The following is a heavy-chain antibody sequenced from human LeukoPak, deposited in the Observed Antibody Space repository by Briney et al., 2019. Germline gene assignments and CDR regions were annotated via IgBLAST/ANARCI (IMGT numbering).Heavy chain of an antibody. CDR2: INHSGST. CDR1: GGSXSGYY. Sequence: KSSETLSLTCAVYGGSXSGYYWSWIRQPPGKGLEWIGEINHSGSTNYNPSLKSRVTISVDTSKNQFSLKLSSVTAADTAVYYCARDGESITTTNYYFDYWGQGTLVTVSS. V-gene: IGHV4-34*01. J-gene: IGHJ4*02. D-gene: IGHD3-22*01. CDR3: ARDGESITTTNYYFDY.